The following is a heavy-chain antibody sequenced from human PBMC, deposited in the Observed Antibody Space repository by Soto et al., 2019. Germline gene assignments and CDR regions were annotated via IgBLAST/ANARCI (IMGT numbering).Heavy chain of an antibody. CDR1: GFTFSSYG. J-gene: IGHJ1*01. CDR3: AKDRAVAGYYAIFQH. CDR2: ISYDGSNK. D-gene: IGHD6-19*01. Sequence: PGGSLRLSCAASGFTFSSYGMHWVRQAPGKGLEWVAVISYDGSNKYYADSVKGRFTISRDNSKNTLYLQMNSLRAEDTAVYYCAKDRAVAGYYAIFQHWGQGTLVTVSS. V-gene: IGHV3-30*18.